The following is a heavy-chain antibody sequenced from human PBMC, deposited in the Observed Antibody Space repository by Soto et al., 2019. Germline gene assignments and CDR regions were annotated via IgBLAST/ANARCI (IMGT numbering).Heavy chain of an antibody. CDR1: GGSISSSSYY. Sequence: SETLSLTCTVSGGSISSSSYYWGWIRQPPGKGLEWIGSIYYSGSTYYNPSLKSRVTISVDTSKNQFSLKLSSVTAADTAVYYCARDFVCSGGDRYSGNAYWGQGILVTVSS. D-gene: IGHD2-15*01. CDR2: IYYSGST. V-gene: IGHV4-39*07. CDR3: ARDFVCSGGDRYSGNAY. J-gene: IGHJ4*02.